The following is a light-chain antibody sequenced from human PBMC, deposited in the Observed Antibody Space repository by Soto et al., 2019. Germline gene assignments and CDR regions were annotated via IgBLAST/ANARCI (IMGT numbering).Light chain of an antibody. CDR3: AAWDDSLSAYVI. V-gene: IGLV1-47*01. J-gene: IGLJ2*01. Sequence: QSVLTQPPSASGTPGQRVTISCSGSRSNIGSNTANWYQLLPGTAPKLLIYRNNQRPSGVPDRFSGSKSGTSASLAISGLRSEDEADYYCAAWDDSLSAYVIFGGGTKLTVL. CDR1: RSNIGSNT. CDR2: RNN.